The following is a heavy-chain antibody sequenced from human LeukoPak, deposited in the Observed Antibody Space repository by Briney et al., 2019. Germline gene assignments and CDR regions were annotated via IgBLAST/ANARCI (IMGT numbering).Heavy chain of an antibody. V-gene: IGHV4-59*01. CDR2: IYYSGST. D-gene: IGHD5-18*01. CDR1: GGSIRSDY. Sequence: SETLSLTCIVSGGSIRSDYWSWIRKPPGKGLEWVGYIYYSGSTNYNPSLKSRVTISVDTSKNQFSLKLNSVTAADTAVYFCARERAAMDSWGQGTLVTVSS. CDR3: ARERAAMDS. J-gene: IGHJ4*02.